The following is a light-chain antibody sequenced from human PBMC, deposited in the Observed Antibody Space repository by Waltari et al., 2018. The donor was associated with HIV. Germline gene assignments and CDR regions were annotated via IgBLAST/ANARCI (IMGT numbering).Light chain of an antibody. V-gene: IGLV1-44*01. CDR2: GNY. Sequence: QSVVTQPPSVSGTPGQTVTISCSGSTSNIGIKTVNWYQHLPGTAPKRLIYGNYQRPSGGQARFSASKSGTSASLAISGLQSEDEADYYCASWDASLNGWVFGGGTKLTVL. CDR1: TSNIGIKT. J-gene: IGLJ3*02. CDR3: ASWDASLNGWV.